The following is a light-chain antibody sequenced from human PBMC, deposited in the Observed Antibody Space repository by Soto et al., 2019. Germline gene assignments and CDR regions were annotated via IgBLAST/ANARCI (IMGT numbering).Light chain of an antibody. CDR1: QSVSSY. V-gene: IGKV1-39*01. J-gene: IGKJ1*01. Sequence: DIQMAQSPSSLSASVGDSVTITCRASQSVSSYLNWYRQKPGKAPQFLIYAASSLHSGVPSRFRGRGFGTDFTLTISNLQPEDFATYYCQQTSSSPPTFGHGTKVEI. CDR3: QQTSSSPPT. CDR2: AAS.